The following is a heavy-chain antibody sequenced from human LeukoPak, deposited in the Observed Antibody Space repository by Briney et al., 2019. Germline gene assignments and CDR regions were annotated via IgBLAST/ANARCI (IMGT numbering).Heavy chain of an antibody. D-gene: IGHD5-12*01. V-gene: IGHV4-39*01. Sequence: SETLSLTCTVSGGSISSSSYYWGWIRQPPGKGLEWIGSIYYSGSTYYNPSLNSRVTISVDTSKNQFSLKLSSVTAADTAVYYCARQYIVATIIDYWGQGTLVTVSS. CDR1: GGSISSSSYY. CDR3: ARQYIVATIIDY. CDR2: IYYSGST. J-gene: IGHJ4*02.